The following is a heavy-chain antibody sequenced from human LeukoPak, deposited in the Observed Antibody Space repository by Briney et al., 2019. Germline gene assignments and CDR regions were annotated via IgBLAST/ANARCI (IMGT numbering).Heavy chain of an antibody. CDR2: IYYSAST. CDR3: ARERDYDSSGYYFDY. CDR1: GGSISSSSYY. J-gene: IGHJ4*02. V-gene: IGHV4-39*07. Sequence: SETLSLACTVAGGSISSSSYYSGWIRQPPGKGLEWIGRIYYSASTYYNPSLKSRVTISVDTSKNQFSLKLSSVTVADTAVYYCARERDYDSSGYYFDYWGQGTLVTVSS. D-gene: IGHD3-22*01.